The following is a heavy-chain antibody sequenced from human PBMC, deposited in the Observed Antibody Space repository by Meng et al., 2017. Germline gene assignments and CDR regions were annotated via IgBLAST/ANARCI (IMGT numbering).Heavy chain of an antibody. V-gene: IGHV1-69*02. D-gene: IGHD6-13*01. J-gene: IGHJ4*02. CDR3: ARAGSSWFNVDY. CDR2: IIPILGIA. CDR1: GGTFSSYT. Sequence: AQVVQSWAEVKKPGSSVKVSCKASGGTFSSYTISWVRQAPGQGLEWMGRIIPILGIANYAQKFQGRVTITADKSTSTAYMELSSLRSEDTAVYYCARAGSSWFNVDYWGQGTLVTVSS.